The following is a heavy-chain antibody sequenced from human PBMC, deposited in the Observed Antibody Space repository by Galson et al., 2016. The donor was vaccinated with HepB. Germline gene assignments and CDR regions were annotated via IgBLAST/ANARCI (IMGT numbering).Heavy chain of an antibody. CDR3: VRGSQGDY. CDR1: GFTFHIYS. D-gene: IGHD2-15*01. J-gene: IGHJ4*02. CDR2: ISSGTTTI. V-gene: IGHV3-48*01. Sequence: SLRLSCASSGFTFHIYSMNWVRQAPGKGLEWVSYISSGTTTIYHADSVKGRFTISRDNAKNSLYLQMNSLRAEDTAVYYCVRGSQGDYWGQGTLVTVSS.